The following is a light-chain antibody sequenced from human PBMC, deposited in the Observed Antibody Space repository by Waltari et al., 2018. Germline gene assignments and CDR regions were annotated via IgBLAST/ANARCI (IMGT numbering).Light chain of an antibody. CDR2: DAS. V-gene: IGKV3-11*01. Sequence: IVLIQFPATLSLSPGERGTLSCRASQSVSSFLTWFQQKPGQAPRLLIYDASKRATGIPARFSGSGSGTDFTLTISSLEPEDFAVYYCQQRSNWPLTFGGGTKVEFK. CDR3: QQRSNWPLT. CDR1: QSVSSF. J-gene: IGKJ4*01.